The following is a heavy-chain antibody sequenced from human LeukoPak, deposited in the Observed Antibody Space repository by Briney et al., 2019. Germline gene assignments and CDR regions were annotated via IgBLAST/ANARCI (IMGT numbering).Heavy chain of an antibody. CDR3: ARTIWFGESLDAFDI. CDR2: INAGNGNT. J-gene: IGHJ3*02. V-gene: IGHV1-3*01. D-gene: IGHD3-10*01. CDR1: GYTFTSYA. Sequence: ALVKVSCKASGYTFTSYAMHWVRQAPGQRLEWMGWINAGNGNTKYSQKFQGRVTITRDTSASTAYMELSSLRSEDTAVYYCARTIWFGESLDAFDIWGQGTMVTVSS.